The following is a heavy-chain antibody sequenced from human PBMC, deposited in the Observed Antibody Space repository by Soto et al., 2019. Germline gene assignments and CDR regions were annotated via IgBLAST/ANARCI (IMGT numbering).Heavy chain of an antibody. V-gene: IGHV4-59*01. CDR2: IYYSGST. Sequence: SETLSLTCTVSGDSINNYYWSWIRQPPGKGLEWIGYIYYSGSTNYNPSLKSRVTISVDTSKNQFSLKLSSVTAADTAVYYCARTYYDFWSGYSAHYYYGMDVWGQGTTVTVSS. D-gene: IGHD3-3*01. CDR3: ARTYYDFWSGYSAHYYYGMDV. CDR1: GDSINNYY. J-gene: IGHJ6*02.